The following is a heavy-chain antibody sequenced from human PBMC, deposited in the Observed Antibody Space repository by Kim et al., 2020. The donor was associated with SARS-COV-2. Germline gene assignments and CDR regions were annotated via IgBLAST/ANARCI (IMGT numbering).Heavy chain of an antibody. D-gene: IGHD5-12*01. Sequence: ASVKVSCKTSGYTFIAYYIHWVRLAPGQGPEWIGRMNPNSGQTYFAGNFKDRVGLSRDTASRTAYMELTGLTPDDTAVYFCIKVFDSDRGYENWFDYWGQGTRLTVSS. CDR2: MNPNSGQT. CDR1: GYTFIAYY. V-gene: IGHV1-2*06. J-gene: IGHJ4*02. CDR3: IKVFDSDRGYENWFDY.